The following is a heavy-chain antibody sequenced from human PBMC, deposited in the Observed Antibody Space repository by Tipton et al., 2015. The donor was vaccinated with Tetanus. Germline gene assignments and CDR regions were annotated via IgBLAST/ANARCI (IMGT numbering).Heavy chain of an antibody. D-gene: IGHD2-2*01. CDR3: ARGLNRLYCTSTTCHPNWCDP. J-gene: IGHJ5*02. Sequence: GSLRLSCAASGSTFREYWMSWVRQAPGKGLEWVANIQNDGGETYHLESVRGRFTISRDNAKNSLYLQMNSLRAEDTAVYYCARGLNRLYCTSTTCHPNWCDPWGQGTLVTVSS. V-gene: IGHV3-7*01. CDR2: IQNDGGET. CDR1: GSTFREYW.